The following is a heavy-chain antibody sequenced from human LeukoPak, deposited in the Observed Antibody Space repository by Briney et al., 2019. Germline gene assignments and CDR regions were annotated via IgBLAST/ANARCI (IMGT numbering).Heavy chain of an antibody. D-gene: IGHD4-17*01. CDR2: IWYDGTNK. V-gene: IGHV3-33*01. CDR1: GFIFSDYG. J-gene: IGHJ5*02. Sequence: PGGSLRLSCAASGFIFSDYGMHWVRQAPGKGLEWVAVIWYDGTNKYYADSVKGRFTISRDNSKNTLYLQMNSLRAEDTAVYYCARATVTRWFDPWGQGTLVTVSS. CDR3: ARATVTRWFDP.